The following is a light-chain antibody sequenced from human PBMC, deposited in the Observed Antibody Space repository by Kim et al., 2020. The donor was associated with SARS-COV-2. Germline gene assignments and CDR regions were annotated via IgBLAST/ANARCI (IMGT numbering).Light chain of an antibody. CDR2: WAS. CDR3: QQYYSTPPS. Sequence: DIVMTQSPDSLAVSLGERATLNCKSRQTVLYNSNNKNYVARYQQKPGQAPKLLVYWASIRESGVSDRFSGSGSETDFTLTISSLQAEYVAVYLCQQYYSTPPSLGQGTKLEN. CDR1: QTVLYNSNNKNY. J-gene: IGKJ2*03. V-gene: IGKV4-1*01.